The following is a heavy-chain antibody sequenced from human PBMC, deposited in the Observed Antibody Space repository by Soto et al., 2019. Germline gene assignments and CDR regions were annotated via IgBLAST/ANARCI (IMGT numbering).Heavy chain of an antibody. CDR1: GLSFGSYA. V-gene: IGHV3-23*01. CDR2: VSGSDGKT. J-gene: IGHJ4*02. D-gene: IGHD3-3*01. CDR3: ARWSYLDY. Sequence: PGGSLGISSAASGLSFGSYALSWVRQAPGKGLEWVSTVSGSDGKTFYADSVKGRFSISRDTSQSTLYLQMNSLRADDTAMYYCARWSYLDYWGQGTRVTVSS.